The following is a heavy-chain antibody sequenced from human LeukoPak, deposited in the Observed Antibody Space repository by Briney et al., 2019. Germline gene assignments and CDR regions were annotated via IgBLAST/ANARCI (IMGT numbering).Heavy chain of an antibody. CDR2: IYYSGST. V-gene: IGHV4-39*01. D-gene: IGHD3-22*01. CDR1: GGSISSSSSC. J-gene: IGHJ2*01. CDR3: ARYESSAYGIDV. Sequence: RASETLSLTCTVSGGSISSSSSCWVWLRQPPGMGLEWIGSIYYSGSTYSNSSLKSRVTISEDTSKNQFSLKVSSVAAADTAVYYCARYESSAYGIDVWGRGTLVTVSS.